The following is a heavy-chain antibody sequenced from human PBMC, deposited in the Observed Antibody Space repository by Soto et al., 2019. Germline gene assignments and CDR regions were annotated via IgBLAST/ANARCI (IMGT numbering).Heavy chain of an antibody. CDR1: GDSVSNTRYY. V-gene: IGHV4-39*01. J-gene: IGHJ4*02. CDR3: ARHYTTFNWARTVDY. D-gene: IGHD1-1*01. Sequence: SETLSLTCHVSGDSVSNTRYYWGWIRQSPGKGLEYIGNVYHTGGTYCNPSLESRVTMSVDTSKNQFSLKLSSVTAADTAVYYCARHYTTFNWARTVDYWGQGLLVTVSS. CDR2: VYHTGGT.